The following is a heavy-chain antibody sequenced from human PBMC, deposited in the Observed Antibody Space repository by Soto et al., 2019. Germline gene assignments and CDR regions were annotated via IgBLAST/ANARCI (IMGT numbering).Heavy chain of an antibody. CDR2: INPNSGGT. V-gene: IGHV1-2*04. Sequence: QVQLVQSGAEVKKPGASVKVSCKASGYTFTGYYMHWVRQAPGQGLEWMGWINPNSGGTNYAQKFQGWVTMNRDTSTSPAYTELSRLRSDATAVYYCARDARGDEAPMDYWGQGTLVTASS. D-gene: IGHD3-10*01. J-gene: IGHJ4*02. CDR1: GYTFTGYY. CDR3: ARDARGDEAPMDY.